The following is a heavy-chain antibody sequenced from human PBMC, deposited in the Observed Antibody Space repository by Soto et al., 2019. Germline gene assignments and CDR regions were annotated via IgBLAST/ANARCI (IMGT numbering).Heavy chain of an antibody. D-gene: IGHD3-10*01. Sequence: SETLSLTCTVSGGSISSGDYYWSWIRQPPGKGLEWIGYIYYSGSTYYNPSLKSRVTISVDTSKNQFSLKLSSVTAADTAVYYCARGVLWFGELLYYFDYWGQGTLVTVSS. CDR3: ARGVLWFGELLYYFDY. CDR1: GGSISSGDYY. CDR2: IYYSGST. V-gene: IGHV4-30-4*01. J-gene: IGHJ4*02.